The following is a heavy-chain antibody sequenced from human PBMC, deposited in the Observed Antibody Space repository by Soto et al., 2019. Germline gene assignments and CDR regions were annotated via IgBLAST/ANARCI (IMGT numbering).Heavy chain of an antibody. CDR2: IVVGSGNT. Sequence: GASVKVSCKASGFTFTCSAVQWVRQARGQRLEWIGWIVVGSGNTNYAQKFQERVTITRDMSTSTAYMELSSLRSEDTAVYYCAAEGLPDYYYYGMDVWGQGTTVTVSS. D-gene: IGHD5-12*01. V-gene: IGHV1-58*01. CDR3: AAEGLPDYYYYGMDV. J-gene: IGHJ6*02. CDR1: GFTFTCSA.